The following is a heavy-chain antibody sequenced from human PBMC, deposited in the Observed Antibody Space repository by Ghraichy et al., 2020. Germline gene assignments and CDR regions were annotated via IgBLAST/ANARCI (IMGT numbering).Heavy chain of an antibody. CDR1: GYTLTELS. V-gene: IGHV1-24*01. J-gene: IGHJ6*03. Sequence: ASVKVSCKVSGYTLTELSMHWVRQAPGKGLEWMGGFDPEDGETIYAQKFQGRVTMTEDTSTDTAYMELSSLRSEDTAVYYCATGSITGTTSTRYYYYYMDVWGKGTTVTVSS. CDR2: FDPEDGET. CDR3: ATGSITGTTSTRYYYYYMDV. D-gene: IGHD1-7*01.